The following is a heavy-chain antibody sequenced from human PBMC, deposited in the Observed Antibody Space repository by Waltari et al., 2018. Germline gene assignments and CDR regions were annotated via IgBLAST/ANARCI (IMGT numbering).Heavy chain of an antibody. CDR3: AREVVPTSTIVVNWFDP. Sequence: QVQLVQSGSELKKPGAAVKVSCKAIGYTFTNYAINWVRKAPGQGLEVMGWGNTDSGNPTYAQCFTVRFVFSLDTSISTAYLHINSLKAEDTAIYYCAREVVPTSTIVVNWFDPWGQGTLVSVSS. CDR2: GNTDSGNP. D-gene: IGHD2-21*01. V-gene: IGHV7-4-1*02. J-gene: IGHJ5*02. CDR1: GYTFTNYA.